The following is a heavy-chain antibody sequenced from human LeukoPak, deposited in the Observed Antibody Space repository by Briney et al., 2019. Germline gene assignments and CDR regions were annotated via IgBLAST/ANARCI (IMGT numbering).Heavy chain of an antibody. D-gene: IGHD3-3*02. J-gene: IGHJ4*02. Sequence: GGSLRLSCAASGFTYSNVWMNWVRQAPGKGLEWVGRIKTNAEGGTLDYTAPVKGRFTISRDDSKNTLYLQMDSLEVEDTGMYYCTTGIDDEGGYWGQGTLVTVSS. V-gene: IGHV3-15*07. CDR1: GFTYSNVW. CDR3: TTGIDDEGGY. CDR2: IKTNAEGGTL.